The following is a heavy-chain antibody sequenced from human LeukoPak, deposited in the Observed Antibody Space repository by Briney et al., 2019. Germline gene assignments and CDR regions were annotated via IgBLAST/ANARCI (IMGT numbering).Heavy chain of an antibody. J-gene: IGHJ4*02. D-gene: IGHD1-1*01. Sequence: QPGGSLRLSCAASGFTFSRCPMSWVRQAPGKGLEWVAAISSSGDTRHYPASVKRRCTISSDTSKNTLYLHMTSLRADDTAVYYCARAQDDTRNDLVERSWDHWGQGTLVTVSS. CDR1: GFTFSRCP. CDR2: ISSSGDTR. V-gene: IGHV3-23*01. CDR3: ARAQDDTRNDLVERSWDH.